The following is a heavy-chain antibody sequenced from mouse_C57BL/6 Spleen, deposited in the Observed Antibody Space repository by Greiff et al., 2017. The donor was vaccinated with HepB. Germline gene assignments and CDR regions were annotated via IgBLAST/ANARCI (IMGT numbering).Heavy chain of an antibody. Sequence: QVQLQQSGAELVKPGASVKMSCKASGYTFTSYWITWVKQRPGQGLEWIGDIYPGSGSTNYNEKFKSKATLTVDTSSSTAYMQLSSLTSEDSAVYYCARRDYGSSLYYAMDYWGQGTSVTVSS. D-gene: IGHD1-1*01. V-gene: IGHV1-55*01. CDR2: IYPGSGST. CDR3: ARRDYGSSLYYAMDY. J-gene: IGHJ4*01. CDR1: GYTFTSYW.